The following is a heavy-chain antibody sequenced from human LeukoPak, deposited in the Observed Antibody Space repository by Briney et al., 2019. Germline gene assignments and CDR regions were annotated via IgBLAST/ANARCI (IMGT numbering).Heavy chain of an antibody. CDR1: GGSISSSSYY. J-gene: IGHJ6*03. D-gene: IGHD4-17*01. Sequence: SETLSLTCTVSGGSISSSSYYWGWIRQPPGKGLEWIGSIYHSGSTYYNPSLKSRVTISVDTSKNQFSLKLSSVTAADTAVYYCARTSDYGDYVSYYMDVWGKGTTVTVSS. CDR3: ARTSDYGDYVSYYMDV. V-gene: IGHV4-39*07. CDR2: IYHSGST.